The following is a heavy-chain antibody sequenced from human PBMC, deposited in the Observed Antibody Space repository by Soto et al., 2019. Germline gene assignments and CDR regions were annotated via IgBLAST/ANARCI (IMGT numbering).Heavy chain of an antibody. J-gene: IGHJ5*02. CDR1: GFTFSHYA. CDR2: ISYDGSKK. CDR3: ARDVAGKNYFAP. V-gene: IGHV3-30-3*01. D-gene: IGHD1-7*01. Sequence: QAQLVESGGGVVQPGRSLRLSCAASGFTFSHYARHWVRQAPGKGLEWVAIISYDGSKKYYGDSVKGRFTISRDNSKNTLYLQMNSLRVDDTAVYYCARDVAGKNYFAPWGQGTPVTVSS.